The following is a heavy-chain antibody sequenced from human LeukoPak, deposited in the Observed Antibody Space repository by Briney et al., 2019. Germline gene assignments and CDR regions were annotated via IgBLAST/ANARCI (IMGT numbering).Heavy chain of an antibody. J-gene: IGHJ4*02. CDR1: GFTFSSHY. CDR3: AKEDYFGSGSYLGH. V-gene: IGHV3-74*01. CDR2: IDYDGSTT. Sequence: PGGSLRLSRTASGFTFSSHYMNWVRQAPGKGLVWVSRIDYDGSTTSYANSVKGRFTISRDNSKSTVYLQMNSLRVEETAVYYCAKEDYFGSGSYLGHWGQGTLVTVSS. D-gene: IGHD3-10*01.